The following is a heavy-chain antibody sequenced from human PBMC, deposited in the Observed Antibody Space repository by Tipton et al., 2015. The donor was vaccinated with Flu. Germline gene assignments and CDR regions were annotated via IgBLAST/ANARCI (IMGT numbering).Heavy chain of an antibody. Sequence: LSLTCSVHGESFSGYYWSWIRQTPGKGLEWVSKIGIHSRSIDYADSVRGRFTISRDSAKRSVYLQMNSLRVEDTAVYYCARDPFLGTGDAFDVWGRGTMVTVSS. D-gene: IGHD2/OR15-2a*01. V-gene: IGHV3-11*04. CDR1: GESFSGYY. CDR2: IGIHSRSI. J-gene: IGHJ3*01. CDR3: ARDPFLGTGDAFDV.